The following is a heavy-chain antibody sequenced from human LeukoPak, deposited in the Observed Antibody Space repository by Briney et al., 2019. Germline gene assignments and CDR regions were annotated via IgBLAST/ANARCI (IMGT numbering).Heavy chain of an antibody. CDR3: ARATVDTVIDN. CDR1: GGFLSSLY. CDR2: IYYSGTT. J-gene: IGHJ4*02. D-gene: IGHD5-18*01. Sequence: SETLSLTCTVSGGFLSSLYCSWGRQPPGKGLECSGYIYYSGTTNYNPSLKSGVTISSDTSKNQFSLRLRSVSAVDTAVYYCARATVDTVIDNWGQGTLVTVSS. V-gene: IGHV4-59*08.